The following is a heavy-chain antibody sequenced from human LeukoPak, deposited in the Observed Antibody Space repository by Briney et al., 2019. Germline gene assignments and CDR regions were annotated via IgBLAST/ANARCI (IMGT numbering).Heavy chain of an antibody. CDR1: GFTFSSYW. CDR2: IKQDGSEK. CDR3: ARDLYDYGDSLNAFDI. V-gene: IGHV3-7*01. D-gene: IGHD4-17*01. Sequence: GGSLRLSCAASGFTFSSYWMSWVRQAPGKGLEWVANIKQDGSEKYYVDSVKGRFTISRDNAKNSLYLQMNSLRAEDTAVYYCARDLYDYGDSLNAFDIWGQGTMVTVSS. J-gene: IGHJ3*02.